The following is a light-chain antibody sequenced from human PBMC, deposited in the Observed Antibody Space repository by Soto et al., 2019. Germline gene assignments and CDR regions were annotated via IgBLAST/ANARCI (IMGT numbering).Light chain of an antibody. V-gene: IGLV1-40*01. Sequence: QSVLTQPPSVSGAPGQRVTLSCTGSSSNIGAGYDVPWYQQRPGTAPKLLIYGNSNRPAGVPDRFSGSKSGTSASLAITGLQAEDEADYYCQSYDSSLSGSVVFGGGTKVTVL. J-gene: IGLJ2*01. CDR2: GNS. CDR3: QSYDSSLSGSVV. CDR1: SSNIGAGYD.